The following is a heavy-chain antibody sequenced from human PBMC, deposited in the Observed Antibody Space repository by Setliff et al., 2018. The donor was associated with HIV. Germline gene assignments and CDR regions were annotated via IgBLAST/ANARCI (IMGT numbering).Heavy chain of an antibody. V-gene: IGHV1-8*01. CDR3: ARDGSYYGRDLHYYYYGMDV. CDR2: MNPNSGNT. Sequence: ASVKVSCKASGYTFTSYDINWVRQATGQGLEWMGWMNPNSGNTGYAQKFQGRVTMTRNTSIRTAYMELSSLRSEDTAVYYCARDGSYYGRDLHYYYYGMDVWGQGTTVTVSS. J-gene: IGHJ6*02. CDR1: GYTFTSYD. D-gene: IGHD1-26*01.